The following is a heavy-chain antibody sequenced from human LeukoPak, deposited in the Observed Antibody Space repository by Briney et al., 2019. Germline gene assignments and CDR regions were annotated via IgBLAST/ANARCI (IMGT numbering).Heavy chain of an antibody. J-gene: IGHJ4*02. CDR2: IYYSGST. V-gene: IGHV4-59*01. Sequence: SETLSLTCTVSGGSISSYYWSWIQQPPGKGLEWIGYIYYSGSTNYNPSLKSRVTISVDTSKNQFSLKLSSVTAADTAVYYCARGTDSSAYFDYWGQGTLVTVSS. CDR3: ARGTDSSAYFDY. D-gene: IGHD3-22*01. CDR1: GGSISSYY.